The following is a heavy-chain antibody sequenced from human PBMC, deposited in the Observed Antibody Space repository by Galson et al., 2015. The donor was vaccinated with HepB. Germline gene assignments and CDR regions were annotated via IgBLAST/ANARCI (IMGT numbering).Heavy chain of an antibody. CDR1: GASVSSRDFC. CDR3: TSGRDAYKTGF. D-gene: IGHD5-24*01. J-gene: IGHJ4*02. V-gene: IGHV4-61*08. CDR2: VCYNGPT. Sequence: SETLSLTCTVSGASVSSRDFCWSWIRQPPGERPEQIGYVCYNGPTTYNPSLKSRVSMSVNTSKNLLSLRVTSVIAADTAVYFCTSGRDAYKTGFWGQGTLVTVSS.